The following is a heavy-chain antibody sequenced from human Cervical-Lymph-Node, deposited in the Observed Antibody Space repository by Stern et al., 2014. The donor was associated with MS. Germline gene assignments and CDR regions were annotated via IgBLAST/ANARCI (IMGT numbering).Heavy chain of an antibody. CDR1: GYTFSSFG. V-gene: IGHV1-18*01. J-gene: IGHJ4*02. Sequence: QVQLLQSGPEVKKPGASVKLSCKPSGYTFSSFGVSWVRQAPGQGLEWVGWISGYNGNTNYEEKFQGRVMMTIDTSTSTVYMELRSLRSDDTAVYYCARTGYSSAWYGAYWGQGTLVTVSS. CDR3: ARTGYSSAWYGAY. D-gene: IGHD6-19*01. CDR2: ISGYNGNT.